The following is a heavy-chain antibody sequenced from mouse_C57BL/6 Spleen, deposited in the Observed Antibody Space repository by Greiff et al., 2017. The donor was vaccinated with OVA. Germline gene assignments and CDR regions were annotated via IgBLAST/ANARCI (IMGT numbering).Heavy chain of an antibody. J-gene: IGHJ4*01. CDR1: GFTFSSYA. V-gene: IGHV5-4*03. CDR3: ARRTGNAMDY. D-gene: IGHD4-1*01. CDR2: ISDGGSYT. Sequence: EVKLMESGGGLVKPGGSLKLSCAASGFTFSSYAMSWVRQTPEKRLEWVATISDGGSYTYYPDNVKGRFTISRDNAKNNLYLQMSHLKSEDTAMYYCARRTGNAMDYWGQGTSVTVSS.